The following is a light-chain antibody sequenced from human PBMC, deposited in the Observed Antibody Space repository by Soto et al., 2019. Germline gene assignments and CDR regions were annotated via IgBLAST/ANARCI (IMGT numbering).Light chain of an antibody. Sequence: EIVLTQSPGTLSLSPGERATLSCRASQSVSNSDLAWYQQKPGQAPRLVIYGATSRATGIPDRFSGSASGTDFTLAISRLEPEDFAVYYCQQYGGSPSITFGQGTRLEIK. CDR1: QSVSNSD. V-gene: IGKV3-20*01. CDR2: GAT. CDR3: QQYGGSPSIT. J-gene: IGKJ5*01.